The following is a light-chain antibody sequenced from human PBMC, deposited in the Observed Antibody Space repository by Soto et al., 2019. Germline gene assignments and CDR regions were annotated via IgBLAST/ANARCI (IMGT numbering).Light chain of an antibody. V-gene: IGLV3-25*03. J-gene: IGLJ2*01. CDR2: KDS. Sequence: YELTQPPSVSVSPGQTARITCSGDALPKQYAYWYQQKPGQAPVLVIYKDSERPSGIPERFSGSSSGTTVTLTISGVQAEDEADYYCQSADSSGTYPVVFGGGTKLTVL. CDR3: QSADSSGTYPVV. CDR1: ALPKQY.